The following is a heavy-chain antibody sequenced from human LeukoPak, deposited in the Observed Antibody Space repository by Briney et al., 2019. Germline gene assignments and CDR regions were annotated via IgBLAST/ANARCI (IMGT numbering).Heavy chain of an antibody. D-gene: IGHD2-2*02. J-gene: IGHJ5*02. CDR2: IYYSGST. CDR3: ARLLGYCSSTSCYNFDP. CDR1: GGSISSSSYY. Sequence: PSETLSLTCTVSGGSISSSSYYWGWIRQPPGKGLEWIGYIYYSGSTYYNPSLKSRVTISVDTSKNQFSLKLSSVTAADSAVYYCARLLGYCSSTSCYNFDPWGQGTLVTVSS. V-gene: IGHV4-30-4*08.